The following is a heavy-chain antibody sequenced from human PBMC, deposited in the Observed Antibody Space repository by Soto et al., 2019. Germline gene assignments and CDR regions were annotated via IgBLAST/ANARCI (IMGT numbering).Heavy chain of an antibody. D-gene: IGHD3-10*01. Sequence: SETLSLTGAVYGGSFSAYYWSWIRQPPGKGLEWLGEINHSRSTNYNPSLKSRVTISVDTSKNQFSLKLSSVTAADTAVYYCARGPSLYYYGSGSLLGDYYGMDVWGQGTTVTVSS. CDR1: GGSFSAYY. CDR2: INHSRST. V-gene: IGHV4-34*01. J-gene: IGHJ6*02. CDR3: ARGPSLYYYGSGSLLGDYYGMDV.